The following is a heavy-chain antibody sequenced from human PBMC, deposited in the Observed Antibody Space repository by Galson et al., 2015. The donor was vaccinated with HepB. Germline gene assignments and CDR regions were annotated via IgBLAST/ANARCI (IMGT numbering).Heavy chain of an antibody. CDR1: GYTFTGYY. J-gene: IGHJ4*02. Sequence: SVKVSCKAAGYTFTGYYLHWVRQAPGQGLEWMGRINPNSGGTNYAQKFQGRVTMTRDTSISIAYMELSRLRSDGTAVYYCVRSGSIRRLAVPAHFDYWGQGTLVTVSS. CDR2: INPNSGGT. D-gene: IGHD2-2*01. CDR3: VRSGSIRRLAVPAHFDY. V-gene: IGHV1-2*06.